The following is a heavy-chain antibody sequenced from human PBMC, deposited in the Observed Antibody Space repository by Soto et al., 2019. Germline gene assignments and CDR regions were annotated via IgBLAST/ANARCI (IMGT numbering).Heavy chain of an antibody. CDR3: ERLQFYDCFCASFPTDL. Sequence: PSETLSLTCTVSGGSVSSGRYQWSWILHSPGKGLEWIGYIYYTGTTNYNPSLKSRVTISVDTSKNHFSLKLTSVTAADTALYFYERLQFYDCFCASFPTDLGGQG. CDR2: IYYTGTT. D-gene: IGHD3-3*01. V-gene: IGHV4-61*01. CDR1: GGSVSSGRYQ. J-gene: IGHJ6*02.